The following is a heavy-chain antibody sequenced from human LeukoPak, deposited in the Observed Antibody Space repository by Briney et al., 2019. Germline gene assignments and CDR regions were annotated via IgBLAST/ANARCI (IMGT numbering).Heavy chain of an antibody. CDR1: GVSISSFA. V-gene: IGHV4-59*01. D-gene: IGHD5-18*01. CDR2: IYYSGST. CDR3: ARAHRYSYDKCLAFDY. Sequence: SETLSLTCAVSGVSISSFAWSWIRQPPGKGLEWIGDIYYSGSTNYNPSLKSRVTISVDTSKNQLSLKLSSVTAADTAVYYCARAHRYSYDKCLAFDYSGQGTLVTVSS. J-gene: IGHJ4*02.